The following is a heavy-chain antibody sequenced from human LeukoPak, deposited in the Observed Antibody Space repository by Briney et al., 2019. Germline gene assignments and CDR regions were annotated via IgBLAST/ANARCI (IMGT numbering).Heavy chain of an antibody. CDR3: AKCTPLGYYYMDV. J-gene: IGHJ6*03. V-gene: IGHV3-23*01. CDR1: GFIFSSYG. CDR2: ISGSGGST. D-gene: IGHD7-27*01. Sequence: GGSLRLSCAASGFIFSSYGMHWVRQAPGKGLEWVSAISGSGGSTYYADSVKGRFTISRDNSKNTLYLQMNSLRAEDTAVYYCAKCTPLGYYYMDVWGKGTTVTVSS.